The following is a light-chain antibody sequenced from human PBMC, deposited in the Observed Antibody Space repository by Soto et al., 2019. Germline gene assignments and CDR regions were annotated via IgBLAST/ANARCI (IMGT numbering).Light chain of an antibody. J-gene: IGKJ2*01. CDR2: DAA. Sequence: DIQMPQSPSTLSASVGDRVTITCRASQSVGIWLAWYQQKPGKAPRLLIYDAASLQTGVPSRFSGSGSGTNFTLTISSLQPDDFATYYCQYDSSFGQGTKVDIK. CDR3: QYDSS. CDR1: QSVGIW. V-gene: IGKV1-5*01.